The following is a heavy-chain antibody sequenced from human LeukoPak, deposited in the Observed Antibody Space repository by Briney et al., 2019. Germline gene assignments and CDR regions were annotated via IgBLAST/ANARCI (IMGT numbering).Heavy chain of an antibody. CDR2: ISGSGGST. D-gene: IGHD3-3*01. CDR3: AKVKVVDFWSGYSAAYYFDY. Sequence: QSGGSLRLSCAASGFTFSSYAMSWVRQAPGKGLEWVSAISGSGGSTYYADSVKSRFTISRDNSKHTLYLQMNSLRAEDTAVYYCAKVKVVDFWSGYSAAYYFDYWGQGTLVTVSS. J-gene: IGHJ4*02. V-gene: IGHV3-23*01. CDR1: GFTFSSYA.